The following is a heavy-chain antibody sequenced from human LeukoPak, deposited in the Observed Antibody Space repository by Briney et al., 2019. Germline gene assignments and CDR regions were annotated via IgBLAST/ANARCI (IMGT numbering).Heavy chain of an antibody. V-gene: IGHV3-33*08. CDR1: GFTFSSYG. Sequence: GGSLRLSCAASGFTFSSYGMHWVRQAPGKGLEWVAVIWYDGSNKHYADSVKGRFTISRDNSKNTLYLQMNSLRAEDTAVYYCARDFAITMVRGVIITSLDYWGQGTLVTVSS. CDR2: IWYDGSNK. CDR3: ARDFAITMVRGVIITSLDY. J-gene: IGHJ4*02. D-gene: IGHD3-10*01.